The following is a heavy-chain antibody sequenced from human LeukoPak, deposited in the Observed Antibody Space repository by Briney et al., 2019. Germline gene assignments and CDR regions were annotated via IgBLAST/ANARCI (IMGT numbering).Heavy chain of an antibody. J-gene: IGHJ4*02. V-gene: IGHV3-30*18. CDR2: ISYDGSNK. Sequence: GRSLRLSCAASGFAFSSYGMHWVRQAPGKGLEWVAVISYDGSNKYYADSVKGPFTISRDNSKNTPYLQTNSLRAEDPGVYYCAKDEYCGASPDYWGPGTLVTVSS. CDR1: GFAFSSYG. D-gene: IGHD6-6*01. CDR3: AKDEYCGASPDY.